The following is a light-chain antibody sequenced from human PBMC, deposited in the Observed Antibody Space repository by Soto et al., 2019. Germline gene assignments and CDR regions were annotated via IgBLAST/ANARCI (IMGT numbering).Light chain of an antibody. V-gene: IGKV3-20*01. Sequence: EIVLTQSPGTLSLSPGERATLSCRASQSVSSSYLAWYQQKPGQAPRPLIYGASSRATGIPDRFSGSGSGTDFTLTISRLEPEDFAVYYCQQYGNSPPYTFGQWTKLEIK. CDR1: QSVSSSY. CDR2: GAS. CDR3: QQYGNSPPYT. J-gene: IGKJ2*01.